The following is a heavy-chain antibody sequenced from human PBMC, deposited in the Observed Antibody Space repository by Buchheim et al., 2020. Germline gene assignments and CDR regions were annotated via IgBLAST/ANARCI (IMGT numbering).Heavy chain of an antibody. CDR1: GYSFTTYW. CDR3: ARGATSSWHGNYFYY. CDR2: IYPGDSDA. Sequence: EVQLVQSRAEVKKPGESLQISCKGSGYSFTTYWIGWVRQMPGKGLEWMGIIYPGDSDARYSPSFQGQVTISADKSLSTAHPQWSSLKASDTAMYYWARGATSSWHGNYFYYWGQGTL. D-gene: IGHD6-13*01. V-gene: IGHV5-51*03. J-gene: IGHJ4*02.